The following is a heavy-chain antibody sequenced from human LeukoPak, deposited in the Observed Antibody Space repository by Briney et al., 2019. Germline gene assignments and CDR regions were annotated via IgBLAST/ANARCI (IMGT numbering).Heavy chain of an antibody. CDR1: GGTFSGYA. D-gene: IGHD2-2*01. J-gene: IGHJ4*02. CDR2: IIPIFGTA. CDR3: ARGSGEYQLLWAAGY. V-gene: IGHV1-69*13. Sequence: SVKVSCKASGGTFSGYAISWVRQAPGQGLEWMGGIIPIFGTANYAQKFQGRVTITADESTSTAYMELSSLRSEDTAVYYCARGSGEYQLLWAAGYWGQGTLVTVSS.